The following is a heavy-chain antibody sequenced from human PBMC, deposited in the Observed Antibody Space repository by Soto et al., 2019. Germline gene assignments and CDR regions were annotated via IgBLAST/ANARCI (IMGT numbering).Heavy chain of an antibody. CDR3: ARVAVFYPQGYIVATYDRTGPYYYYYMDV. D-gene: IGHD5-12*01. V-gene: IGHV3-11*01. CDR2: ISSSGSTI. CDR1: GFTFNDYY. Sequence: QVQLVESGGGLVKPGGPLRLSCAASGFTFNDYYMSWIRQAPGKGLEWVSYISSSGSTIYYADSVKGRFTISRDNAKNSLYLQMNSLRAEDTAVYYCARVAVFYPQGYIVATYDRTGPYYYYYMDVWGKGTTVTVSS. J-gene: IGHJ6*03.